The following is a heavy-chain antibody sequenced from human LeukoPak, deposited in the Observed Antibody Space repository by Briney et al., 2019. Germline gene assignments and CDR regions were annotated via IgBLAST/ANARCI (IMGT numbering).Heavy chain of an antibody. CDR2: IRYDGSEK. CDR3: AKNPLLAGTIYFDY. D-gene: IGHD6-19*01. V-gene: IGHV3-30*02. CDR1: GFAFSNYG. Sequence: GGSLRLSCTASGFAFSNYGMHWVRQAPGKGLEWVAFIRYDGSEKYYADSVKGWFTISRDNSRNTLYLQMNNLGAEDTAVYYCAKNPLLAGTIYFDYWGQGTLVTVSS. J-gene: IGHJ4*02.